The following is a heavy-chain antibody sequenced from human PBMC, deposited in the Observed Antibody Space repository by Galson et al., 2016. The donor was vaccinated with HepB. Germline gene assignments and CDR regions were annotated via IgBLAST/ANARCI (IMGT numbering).Heavy chain of an antibody. CDR3: GRDFDFYDLDF. V-gene: IGHV3-33*01. CDR2: FWANGINK. Sequence: SLRLSCAASGFTFSGFGMHWLRQAPGKGPEWVAGFWANGINKDYKDSVKGRFTISRDNSQNTLYLQMNSLRVEDTAVYYCGRDFDFYDLDFGGHGTLVTVSS. D-gene: IGHD2/OR15-2a*01. J-gene: IGHJ5*01. CDR1: GFTFSGFG.